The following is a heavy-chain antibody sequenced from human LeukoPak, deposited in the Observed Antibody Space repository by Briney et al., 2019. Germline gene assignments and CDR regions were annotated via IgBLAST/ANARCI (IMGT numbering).Heavy chain of an antibody. CDR1: GGSINSYY. CDR2: IYYSGST. D-gene: IGHD3-22*01. Sequence: PSETLSLTCTVSGGSINSYYWSWIRQPPGKGLEWIGYIYYSGSTNYNPSLKSRVTISVDTSKNQFSLKLSSVTAADTAVYYCAQDSSGYYGAGAFDIWGQGTMVTVSS. V-gene: IGHV4-59*01. CDR3: AQDSSGYYGAGAFDI. J-gene: IGHJ3*02.